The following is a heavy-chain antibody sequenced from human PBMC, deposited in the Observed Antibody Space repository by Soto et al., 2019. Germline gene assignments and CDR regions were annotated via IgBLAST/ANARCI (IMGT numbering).Heavy chain of an antibody. J-gene: IGHJ4*02. Sequence: EVHLVESGGALEQPGRSLRLSCAVSGFTLDDNAMHWVRQAPEKGLEWVSGINWKSDIGYADSVKGRFTISRDNAENSLYLQMNSLRAEDTALYYCAISQDRGGRTTFIYWGQGTQVTVSS. CDR3: AISQDRGGRTTFIY. CDR1: GFTLDDNA. D-gene: IGHD3-16*01. CDR2: INWKSDI. V-gene: IGHV3-9*01.